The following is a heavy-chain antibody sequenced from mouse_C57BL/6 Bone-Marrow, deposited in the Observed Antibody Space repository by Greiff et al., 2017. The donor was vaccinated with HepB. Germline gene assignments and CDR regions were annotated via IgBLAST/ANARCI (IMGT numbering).Heavy chain of an antibody. D-gene: IGHD1-1*01. CDR3: ARGGYYYGKRDY. J-gene: IGHJ2*01. Sequence: QVQLQQPGAELVKPGASVKLSCKASGYTFTSYWMHWVKQRPGQGLEWIGMIHPNSGSTNYNEKFKSKATLTVDKSSSTAYMQLSSLTSEDSAVYYCARGGYYYGKRDYWGQGTTLTVSS. CDR2: IHPNSGST. CDR1: GYTFTSYW. V-gene: IGHV1-64*01.